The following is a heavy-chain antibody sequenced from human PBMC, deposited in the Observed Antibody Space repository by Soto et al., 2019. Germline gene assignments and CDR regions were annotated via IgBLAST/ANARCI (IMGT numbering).Heavy chain of an antibody. J-gene: IGHJ5*02. CDR1: GGSFSGYY. CDR3: ARGGLRIVVVPAAIGWFDP. Sequence: QVQLQQWGAGLLKPSETLSLTCAVYGGSFSGYYWSWIRQPPGKGLEWIGEINHSGSTNYNPSLKSRVTLSVDTSKNQFSLKLSSVTAADTAVYYCARGGLRIVVVPAAIGWFDPWGQGTLVTVSS. V-gene: IGHV4-34*01. CDR2: INHSGST. D-gene: IGHD2-2*01.